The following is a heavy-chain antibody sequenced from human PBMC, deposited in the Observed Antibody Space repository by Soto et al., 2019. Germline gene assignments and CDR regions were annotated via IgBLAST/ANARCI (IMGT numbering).Heavy chain of an antibody. V-gene: IGHV1-69*12. CDR3: AGEGPDSSGDVNWIFDP. CDR2: IIPLFGTT. J-gene: IGHJ5*02. Sequence: VQLEQSGAEVKKPGSSVKVSCKASGGTFTSYAISWVRQAPGQGLEWMGGIIPLFGTTEYAQKFQGRVTITADESTSTAYMELSSLRSEDTAVYFCAGEGPDSSGDVNWIFDPWGQGTLVTVSS. CDR1: GGTFTSYA. D-gene: IGHD3-22*01.